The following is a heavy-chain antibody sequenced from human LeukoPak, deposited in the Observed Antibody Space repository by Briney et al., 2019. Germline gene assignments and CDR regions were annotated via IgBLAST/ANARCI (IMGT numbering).Heavy chain of an antibody. CDR1: GFTFSSYE. CDR2: ISSSGSTI. Sequence: GGSLRLSCAASGFTFSSYEMNWVRQAPGKGLEWVSYISSSGSTIYYADSVKGRFTISRDNAKNSLYLQMNSLRAEDTAVYYRARGHATSWHHAFDIWGQGTMVTVSS. CDR3: ARGHATSWHHAFDI. J-gene: IGHJ3*02. V-gene: IGHV3-48*03. D-gene: IGHD2-2*01.